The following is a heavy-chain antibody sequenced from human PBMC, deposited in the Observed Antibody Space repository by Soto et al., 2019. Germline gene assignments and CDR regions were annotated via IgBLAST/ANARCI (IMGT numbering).Heavy chain of an antibody. J-gene: IGHJ5*02. CDR2: IIPIFGTA. Sequence: SVKVSCKASGGTFSSYAISWVRQAPGQGLEWVGGIIPIFGTANYAQKFQGRVTITADKSTSTAYMELSSLRSEDTAVYYCARSITMVRGVSNWFDPWGQGTLVTVSS. V-gene: IGHV1-69*06. D-gene: IGHD3-10*01. CDR1: GGTFSSYA. CDR3: ARSITMVRGVSNWFDP.